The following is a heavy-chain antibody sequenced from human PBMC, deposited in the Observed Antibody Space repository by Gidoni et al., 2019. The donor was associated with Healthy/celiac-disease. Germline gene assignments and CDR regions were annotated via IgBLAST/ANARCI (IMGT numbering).Heavy chain of an antibody. Sequence: EVKLLASGGGLVQPGWSLRLSCAASGFTFRRYAMSWVRQAPGKGLEWVSAISGSGGSTYYEDSVKGRFTISRDNSKNTLYLQMNSLRAEDTAVYYCAKELGPRWFGETGAFDIWGQGTMVTVSS. J-gene: IGHJ3*02. CDR2: ISGSGGST. CDR1: GFTFRRYA. V-gene: IGHV3-23*01. CDR3: AKELGPRWFGETGAFDI. D-gene: IGHD3-10*01.